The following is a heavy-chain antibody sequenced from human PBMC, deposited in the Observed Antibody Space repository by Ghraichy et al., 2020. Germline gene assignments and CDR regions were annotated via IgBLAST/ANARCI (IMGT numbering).Heavy chain of an antibody. Sequence: GESLNISCAASGFSLENYGMSWVRQRPGQGLQWVSGINWNGGSTRYGDSMRARFTISRDSGKNSLYLQMNSLTVDDTAAYYCARESSGSYYLDVWGQGILVTVSP. CDR2: INWNGGST. V-gene: IGHV3-20*04. CDR1: GFSLENYG. J-gene: IGHJ4*02. CDR3: ARESSGSYYLDV. D-gene: IGHD1-26*01.